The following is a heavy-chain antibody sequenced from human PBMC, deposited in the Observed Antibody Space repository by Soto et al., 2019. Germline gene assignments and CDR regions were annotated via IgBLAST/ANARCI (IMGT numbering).Heavy chain of an antibody. CDR3: ARVGLYSGYDQTAYDY. CDR1: GYTFTRYY. Sequence: ASVKVSCKASGYTFTRYYMHWVRQAPGQGLEWMGWINPNSGGTNYAQKFQGRVTMTRDTSISTAYMELSRLRSDDTAVYYCARVGLYSGYDQTAYDYWGQGTLVTVSS. V-gene: IGHV1-2*02. CDR2: INPNSGGT. J-gene: IGHJ4*02. D-gene: IGHD5-12*01.